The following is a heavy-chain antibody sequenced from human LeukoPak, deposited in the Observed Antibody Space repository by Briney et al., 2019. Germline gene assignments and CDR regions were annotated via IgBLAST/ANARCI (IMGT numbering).Heavy chain of an antibody. D-gene: IGHD4/OR15-4a*01. V-gene: IGHV3-15*01. CDR3: ATGASLRA. J-gene: IGHJ5*02. CDR2: IKSKTAGGTA. Sequence: GESLRLSCAASGFTFSDASMSWVRQAPGKGLEWVGRIKSKTAGGTADYTAPVKGRFTISRDDSKTTLYLQMNSLKTEDTAVYYCATGASLRAWGQGTLVTVSS. CDR1: GFTFSDAS.